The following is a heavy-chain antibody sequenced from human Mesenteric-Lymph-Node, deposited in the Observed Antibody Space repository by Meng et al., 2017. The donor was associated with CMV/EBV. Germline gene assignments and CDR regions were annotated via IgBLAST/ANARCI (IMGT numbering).Heavy chain of an antibody. CDR2: VHPSGST. V-gene: IGHV4-34*01. Sequence: SETLSLTCAVSGGSLSAYYWTWIRQPPGKGLEWIGEVHPSGSTHYNASLMSRVTVSVDTSKNQISLKVNSVTAADTALYFCARGDDSAKVGRFWGQGTLVTVSS. J-gene: IGHJ1*01. CDR1: GGSLSAYY. D-gene: IGHD3-22*01. CDR3: ARGDDSAKVGRF.